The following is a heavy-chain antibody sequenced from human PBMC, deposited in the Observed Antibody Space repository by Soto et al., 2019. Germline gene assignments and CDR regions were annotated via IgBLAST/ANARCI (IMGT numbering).Heavy chain of an antibody. CDR1: GYTLTELC. V-gene: IGHV1-24*01. J-gene: IGHJ6*02. D-gene: IGHD5-18*01. CDR2: FDPEDGET. Sequence: GASVKVSCKVSGYTLTELCMHWVRQAPGKGLEWMGGFDPEDGETIYAQKFQGRVTMTEDTSTDTAYMELSSLRSEDTAVYYCATADTAMALYYYYYGMDVWGQGTTVTVSS. CDR3: ATADTAMALYYYYYGMDV.